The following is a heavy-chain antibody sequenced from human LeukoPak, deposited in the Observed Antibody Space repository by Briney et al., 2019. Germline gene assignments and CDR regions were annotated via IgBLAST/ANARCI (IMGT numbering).Heavy chain of an antibody. V-gene: IGHV3-7*03. J-gene: IGHJ4*02. D-gene: IGHD3-9*01. CDR1: GFTFSSYW. CDR3: AREVPGHYDILTGPDY. Sequence: PGGSLRLSCAASGFTFSSYWMSWVRQAPGKGLEWVANIEQDGSEKYYVDSVKGRFTISRDNAKNSLYLQMNSLRAEDTAVYYCAREVPGHYDILTGPDYWGQGTLVTVSS. CDR2: IEQDGSEK.